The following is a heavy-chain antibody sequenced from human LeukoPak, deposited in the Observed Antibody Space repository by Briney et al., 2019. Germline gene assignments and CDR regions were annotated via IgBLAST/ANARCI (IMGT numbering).Heavy chain of an antibody. V-gene: IGHV4-30-4*01. CDR2: ISYSGST. Sequence: PSETLSLTCTVSGGSISSGDYFWSWLRQPPGKGLVWIGYISYSGSTYSNPSLKSRVTISVDTSKNQFSLKLSSVTAADTAVYYCARGWNYFGYWGQGTLVTVSS. J-gene: IGHJ4*02. D-gene: IGHD2-15*01. CDR3: ARGWNYFGY. CDR1: GGSISSGDYF.